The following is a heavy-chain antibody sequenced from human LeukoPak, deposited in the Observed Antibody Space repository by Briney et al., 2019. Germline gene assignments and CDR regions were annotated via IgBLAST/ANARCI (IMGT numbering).Heavy chain of an antibody. CDR3: ARRYYDILTGYYPYYYYYHYMDV. CDR1: GGSISSSNW. D-gene: IGHD3-9*01. J-gene: IGHJ6*03. V-gene: IGHV4-4*02. Sequence: SETLSLTCAVSGGSISSSNWWSWVRQPPGKGLEWIGEIYHSGSTNYNPSLKSRVTISVDKSKNQFSLKLSSVTAADTDVYYCARRYYDILTGYYPYYYYYHYMDVWGKGTTVTVSS. CDR2: IYHSGST.